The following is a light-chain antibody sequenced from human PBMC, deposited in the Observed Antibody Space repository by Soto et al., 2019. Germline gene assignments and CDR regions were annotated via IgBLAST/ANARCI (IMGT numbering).Light chain of an antibody. V-gene: IGKV1-9*01. J-gene: IGKJ4*01. CDR2: SAS. Sequence: DIQLTQSPSFLSASVGDRVTMTCRASLGISGYLAWYQQKPGKVPRLLIYSASSLQSGVPSRFSGSGSGTEFTLPISSLQPEDFSSYYCQQLDRYPFTFGGGTKVEI. CDR1: LGISGY. CDR3: QQLDRYPFT.